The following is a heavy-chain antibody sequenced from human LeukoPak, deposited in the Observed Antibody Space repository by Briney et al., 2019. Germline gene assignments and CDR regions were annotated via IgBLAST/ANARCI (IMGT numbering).Heavy chain of an antibody. CDR1: GYTFTSYG. D-gene: IGHD3-3*02. CDR3: ARGPLVPSYYYYYMDV. J-gene: IGHJ6*03. Sequence: ASVKVSCKASGYTFTSYGISWVRQAPGQGLEWMGWMNPNSGNTGYAQKFQGRVTMTRNTSISTAYMELSSLRSEDTAVYYCARGPLVPSYYYYYMDVWGKGTTVTISS. CDR2: MNPNSGNT. V-gene: IGHV1-8*02.